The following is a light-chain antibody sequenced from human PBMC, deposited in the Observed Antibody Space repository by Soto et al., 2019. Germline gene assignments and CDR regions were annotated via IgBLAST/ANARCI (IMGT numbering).Light chain of an antibody. CDR2: DVS. CDR3: QQSYRTPLT. J-gene: IGKJ4*01. Sequence: DIQMTQSPSTLSGSVGDRVTITCRASQSISSYLNWYQQKPGQAPKLLIYDVSSLESGVPSRFSGSGSGTDFTRTISSRQPADFATYYCQQSYRTPLTFGGGTKVDIK. V-gene: IGKV1-39*01. CDR1: QSISSY.